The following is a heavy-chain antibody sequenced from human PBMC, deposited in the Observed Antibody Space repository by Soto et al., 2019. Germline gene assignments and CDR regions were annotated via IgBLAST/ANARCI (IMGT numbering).Heavy chain of an antibody. Sequence: EVQLLESGGGLVQPGGSLRLSCAASGFTFSSYAMSWVRQAPGKGLEWVSAISGSGGSTYYADSVKGRFTISRDNSKNTLYLQMNRLRAEDTAVYYCAKSIAVAIRVEYFQHWGQGTLVTVSS. J-gene: IGHJ1*01. D-gene: IGHD6-19*01. CDR1: GFTFSSYA. CDR2: ISGSGGST. V-gene: IGHV3-23*01. CDR3: AKSIAVAIRVEYFQH.